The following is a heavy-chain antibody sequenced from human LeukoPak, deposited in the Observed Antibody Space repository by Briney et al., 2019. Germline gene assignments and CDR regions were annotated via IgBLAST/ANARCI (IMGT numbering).Heavy chain of an antibody. Sequence: GGSLRLSCAASRFTFSSYNMKWVRQAPGKGLEWVSYISSSGSIMYSADAVKGRFTISRDNAKNSLYLQMNSLRAEDTATYYCSAQYSSSSVVDYWGQGTLVTVSS. CDR3: SAQYSSSSVVDY. D-gene: IGHD6-6*01. V-gene: IGHV3-48*03. J-gene: IGHJ4*02. CDR2: ISSSGSIM. CDR1: RFTFSSYN.